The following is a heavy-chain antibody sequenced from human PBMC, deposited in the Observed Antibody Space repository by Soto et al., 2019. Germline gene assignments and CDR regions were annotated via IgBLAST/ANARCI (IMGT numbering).Heavy chain of an antibody. CDR3: ARDADAYYYDSSGYYHAGY. V-gene: IGHV3-33*01. Sequence: QVQLVESGGGVVQPGRSLRLSCAASGFTFSSYGMHWVRQAPGKGLEWVAVIWYAGSNKDYADSVKGRFTISRDKYKNTLYLQMNSLRAEDTAVYYCARDADAYYYDSSGYYHAGYWGQGTLVAVSS. CDR2: IWYAGSNK. D-gene: IGHD3-22*01. CDR1: GFTFSSYG. J-gene: IGHJ4*02.